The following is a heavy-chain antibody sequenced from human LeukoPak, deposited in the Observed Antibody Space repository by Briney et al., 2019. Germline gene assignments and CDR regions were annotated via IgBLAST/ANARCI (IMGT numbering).Heavy chain of an antibody. CDR2: ITSNGDST. V-gene: IGHV3-64*02. Sequence: PGGSLRLSCAASGFTFSNYAMYWVRQAPGKGLEYVSVITSNGDSTYYADSVKGRFSLSRDNSNNTLFLQMGSLRREDTAVYFCARDREMAAISSLGYWGQGTLVTVSS. CDR3: ARDREMAAISSLGY. D-gene: IGHD5-24*01. J-gene: IGHJ4*02. CDR1: GFTFSNYA.